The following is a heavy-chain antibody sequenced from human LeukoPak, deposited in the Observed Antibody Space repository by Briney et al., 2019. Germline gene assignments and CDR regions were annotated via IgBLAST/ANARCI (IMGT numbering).Heavy chain of an antibody. V-gene: IGHV3-48*01. CDR1: GITFSNYG. D-gene: IGHD5-12*01. J-gene: IGHJ4*02. CDR2: ISSSSSII. CDR3: AKGDVDIVATNFDY. Sequence: GGSLRLSCAASGITFSNYGMNWVRQAPGKGLEWVSYISSSSSIIYYADSVKGRFTISRDNAKNSLYLQMNSLGAEDTALYYCAKGDVDIVATNFDYWGQGTLVTVSS.